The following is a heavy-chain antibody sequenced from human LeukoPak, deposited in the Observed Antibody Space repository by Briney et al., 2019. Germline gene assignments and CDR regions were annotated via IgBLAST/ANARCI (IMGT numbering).Heavy chain of an antibody. V-gene: IGHV4-30-4*01. J-gene: IGHJ4*02. Sequence: TLSLTCTVSGGSISSGDYYWSWIRQPPGKGLEWIGYIYYSGSTYYSPSLKSRVTISVDTSKNQFSLKLSSVTAADTAVYYCARMGGLRYFDWLLYLFDYWGQGTLVTVSS. CDR2: IYYSGST. D-gene: IGHD3-9*01. CDR3: ARMGGLRYFDWLLYLFDY. CDR1: GGSISSGDYY.